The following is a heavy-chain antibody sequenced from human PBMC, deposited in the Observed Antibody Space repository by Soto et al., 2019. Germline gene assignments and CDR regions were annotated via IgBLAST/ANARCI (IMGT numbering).Heavy chain of an antibody. CDR3: ARERGGYGLFDS. CDR1: GGSISNAAYS. CDR2: IYPSGMP. J-gene: IGHJ4*02. Sequence: SETLSLTCTVSGGSISNAAYSWSWIRQPPGKGLEWIGYIYPSGMPFYNPSLRSRVTISIDGSNDQFSLNLKSVTAADTAVYYCARERGGYGLFDSWGQGTLVTVSS. V-gene: IGHV4-30-2*01. D-gene: IGHD5-18*01.